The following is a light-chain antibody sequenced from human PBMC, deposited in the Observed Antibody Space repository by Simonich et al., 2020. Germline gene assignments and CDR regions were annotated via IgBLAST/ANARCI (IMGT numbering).Light chain of an antibody. Sequence: EIVMTQSPATLSVSPGERATLSCRASQSVSSNLAWYQQKPGPAPRLLIYGASTRATGIPARFRGSGSGTEFTLTISSLQSEDFAVYYCQQYNNWPYTFGQGTKLEIK. CDR2: GAS. CDR1: QSVSSN. CDR3: QQYNNWPYT. V-gene: IGKV3-15*01. J-gene: IGKJ2*01.